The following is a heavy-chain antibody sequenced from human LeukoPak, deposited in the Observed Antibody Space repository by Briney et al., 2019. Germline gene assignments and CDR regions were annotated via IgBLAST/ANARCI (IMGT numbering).Heavy chain of an antibody. D-gene: IGHD1-1*01. Sequence: WEPLSLTCSVSGGPISSYYWSWIRRPAGKGREGIGRFYTSGSTNYNPSLKSRVTMSVDTAKNQFSLKLSSVTAADTAVYYCARDLEGGRYYYYGMDVWGQGTTVTVSS. CDR2: FYTSGST. CDR1: GGPISSYY. J-gene: IGHJ6*02. V-gene: IGHV4-4*07. CDR3: ARDLEGGRYYYYGMDV.